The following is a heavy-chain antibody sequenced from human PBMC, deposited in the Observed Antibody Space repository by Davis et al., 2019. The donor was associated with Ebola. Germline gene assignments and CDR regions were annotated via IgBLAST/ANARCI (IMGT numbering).Heavy chain of an antibody. D-gene: IGHD6-13*01. CDR1: GFTFGTYA. V-gene: IGHV3-23*01. J-gene: IGHJ4*02. Sequence: PGGSLSLSCAASGFTFGTYAMSWVRQAPGKGLEWVSSVSGGGRGTYYVDSVKGRFTISRDNSKNTLYLQMNSLRAEDTAVYYCAKASNPKSSSWYLDYWGQGTLVTVSS. CDR3: AKASNPKSSSWYLDY. CDR2: VSGGGRGT.